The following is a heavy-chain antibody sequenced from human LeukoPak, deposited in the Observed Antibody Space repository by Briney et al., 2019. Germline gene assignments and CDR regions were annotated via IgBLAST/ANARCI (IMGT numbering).Heavy chain of an antibody. D-gene: IGHD6-13*01. CDR2: INSDGSTT. Sequence: GGSLRPSCAASGFTVSSNYMSWVRQAPGKGLVWVSLINSDGSTTNYADSVKGRFTISRDNAKNTLYLQMNSLGAEDTAVYYCARAYSSSRHNWFDPWGQGTLVTVSS. J-gene: IGHJ5*02. CDR1: GFTVSSNY. CDR3: ARAYSSSRHNWFDP. V-gene: IGHV3-74*01.